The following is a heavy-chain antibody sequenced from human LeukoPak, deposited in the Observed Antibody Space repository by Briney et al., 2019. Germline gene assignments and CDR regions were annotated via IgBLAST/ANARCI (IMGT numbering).Heavy chain of an antibody. CDR3: ASSQKESLDY. CDR2: ITSSSGTI. V-gene: IGHV3-48*01. Sequence: GGSLRLSCVASGFNFSTYSMNWVRQAPGRGLEWVSYITSSSGTIYYADSVKGRFTVSRDNAQNSLSLQMNSLRVEDTAVYYCASSQKESLDYWGQGTLVTVSS. CDR1: GFNFSTYS. J-gene: IGHJ4*02.